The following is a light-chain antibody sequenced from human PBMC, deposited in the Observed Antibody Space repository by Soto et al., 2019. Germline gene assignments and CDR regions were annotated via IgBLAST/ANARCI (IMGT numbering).Light chain of an antibody. CDR2: GNS. J-gene: IGLJ1*01. Sequence: QSVLTQPPSVSGAPGQRVTISCTGSSSNIGAGYDVHWYQQLPGTAPKLLIYGNSNRPSGVPDRFSGSKSGTSASLAITGLQAEDEADYYCQSSDSSGSRVFGTGTKLTVL. V-gene: IGLV1-40*01. CDR3: QSSDSSGSRV. CDR1: SSNIGAGYD.